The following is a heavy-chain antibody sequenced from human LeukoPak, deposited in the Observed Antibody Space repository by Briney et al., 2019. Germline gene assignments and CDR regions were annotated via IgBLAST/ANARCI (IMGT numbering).Heavy chain of an antibody. D-gene: IGHD5-18*01. CDR3: ARDRWRRDSYGYVDY. V-gene: IGHV1-69*04. CDR2: IIPILGIA. Sequence: SVKVSCKASGGTFSSYAISWVRQAPGQGLEWMGRIIPILGIANYAQKFQGRVTITAGKSTSTAYMELSSLRSEDTAVYYCARDRWRRDSYGYVDYWGQGTLVTVSS. CDR1: GGTFSSYA. J-gene: IGHJ4*02.